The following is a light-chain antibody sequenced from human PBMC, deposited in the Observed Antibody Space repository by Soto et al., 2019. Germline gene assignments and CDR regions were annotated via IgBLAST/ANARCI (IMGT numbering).Light chain of an antibody. CDR1: QNILSN. CDR3: QQYNNWPIT. V-gene: IGKV3-15*01. J-gene: IGKJ5*01. CDR2: SVS. Sequence: IVVKLSPSALSVSTGQGGTLSCGASQNILSNLAWYQQKPGQAPRLLIYSVSTRATGIPARFSGSGSGTEFTLTISSLQSEDFEIYYCQQYNNWPITFGQGTRLEIK.